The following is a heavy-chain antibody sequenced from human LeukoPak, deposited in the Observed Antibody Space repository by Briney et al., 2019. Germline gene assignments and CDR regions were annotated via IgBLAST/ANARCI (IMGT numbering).Heavy chain of an antibody. J-gene: IGHJ4*02. CDR2: ISSSGSTI. CDR1: GFTFSDYY. V-gene: IGHV3-11*01. D-gene: IGHD3-22*01. CDR3: AREYYYDSSGYYYGY. Sequence: GGSLRLSCAAPGFTFSDYYMSWIRQAPGMGLEWVSYISSSGSTIYYADSVKGRFTISRDNAKNSLYLQMNSLRAEDTAVYYCAREYYYDSSGYYYGYWGQGTLVTVSS.